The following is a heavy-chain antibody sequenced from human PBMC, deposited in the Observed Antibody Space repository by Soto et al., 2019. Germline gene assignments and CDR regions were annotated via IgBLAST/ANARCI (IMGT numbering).Heavy chain of an antibody. CDR1: GFTFSSYA. Sequence: PGGSLRLSCAASGFTFSSYAMSWVRQAPGKGLEWVSAISGSGGSTYYADSVKGRFTISRDNSKNTLYLQMNSLRAEDTAVYYCAKDEDGIAAADRYNWFDPWGQGTLVTVSS. D-gene: IGHD6-13*01. V-gene: IGHV3-23*01. CDR3: AKDEDGIAAADRYNWFDP. J-gene: IGHJ5*02. CDR2: ISGSGGST.